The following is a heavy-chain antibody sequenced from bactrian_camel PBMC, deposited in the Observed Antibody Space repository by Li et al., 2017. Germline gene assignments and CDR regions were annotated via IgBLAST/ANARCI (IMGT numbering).Heavy chain of an antibody. Sequence: VQLVESGGGLVQPGGSLRLSCIASGFTFSNYAMSWVRQAPGKGLEWVSLISSGGSTLYADSVKGRFTVSKDNAKNTLYLQMNSLKPEDTAMYYCAAAGSVNRVVVVPAGTKCRTEYKSRGQGTQVTVS. J-gene: IGHJ4*01. CDR2: LISSGGST. CDR1: GFTFSNYA. CDR3: AAAGSVNRVVVVPAGTKCRTEYKS. D-gene: IGHD6*01. V-gene: IGHV3S31*01.